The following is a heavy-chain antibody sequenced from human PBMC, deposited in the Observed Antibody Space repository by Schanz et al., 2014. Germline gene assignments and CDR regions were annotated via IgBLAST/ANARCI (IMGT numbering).Heavy chain of an antibody. Sequence: QVQLVESGGGVVRPGRSLSLSCATSGFTFRRFGMHWVRQAPGKGPEWVALVWSDGNTKYYVDSVKGRFTISRDNSMTTLKLQMDGRRVEAAAVYYCARDAVALVPEYYMDDWGQGTPVTVSS. CDR1: GFTFRRFG. D-gene: IGHD2-15*01. CDR3: ARDAVALVPEYYMDD. V-gene: IGHV3-33*01. CDR2: VWSDGNTK. J-gene: IGHJ6*03.